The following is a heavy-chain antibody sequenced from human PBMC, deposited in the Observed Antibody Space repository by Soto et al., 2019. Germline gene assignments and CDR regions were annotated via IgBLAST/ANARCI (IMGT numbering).Heavy chain of an antibody. CDR3: AKDLYSNYGDAFDI. CDR2: ISGDATTT. J-gene: IGHJ3*02. Sequence: QVQLVESGGGLVEPGGSLRLSCAASGFRFSDHYMTWIRQAPGKGLEWVSKISGDATTTYYADSVKGRFTVSRDNAKNSVYLQMNSLRAEDTALYYCAKDLYSNYGDAFDIWGQGTMVTVSS. CDR1: GFRFSDHY. D-gene: IGHD4-4*01. V-gene: IGHV3-11*01.